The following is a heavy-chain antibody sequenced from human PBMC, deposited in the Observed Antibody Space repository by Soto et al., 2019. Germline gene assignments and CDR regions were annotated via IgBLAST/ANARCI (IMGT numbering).Heavy chain of an antibody. CDR3: ATHDSSGYYGGYFDY. CDR2: IYYSGST. V-gene: IGHV4-59*01. D-gene: IGHD3-22*01. CDR1: GGSISSYY. J-gene: IGHJ4*02. Sequence: SETLSLTCTVSGGSISSYYWSWIRQPPGKGLEWIGYIYYSGSTNYNPSLKSRVTISVDTSKNQFSLKLSSVTAADTAVYYCATHDSSGYYGGYFDYWGQGTLVTVSS.